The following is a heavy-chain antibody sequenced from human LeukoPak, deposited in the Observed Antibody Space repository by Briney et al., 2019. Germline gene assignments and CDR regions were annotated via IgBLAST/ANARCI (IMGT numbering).Heavy chain of an antibody. D-gene: IGHD2-2*01. Sequence: GGSLRLSCAASGFTFSSYWMSWVRQAPGKGLEWVANIKQDGSEKYYVDSVKGRFTISRDNAKNSLYLQMNSLRAEDTAVYYCAREERGYCSSTSCYRSPHYYYYYMDVWGKGTTVTVSS. CDR3: AREERGYCSSTSCYRSPHYYYYYMDV. V-gene: IGHV3-7*01. J-gene: IGHJ6*03. CDR1: GFTFSSYW. CDR2: IKQDGSEK.